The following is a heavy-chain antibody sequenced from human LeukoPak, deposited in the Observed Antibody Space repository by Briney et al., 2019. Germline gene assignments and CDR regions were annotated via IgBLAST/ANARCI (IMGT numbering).Heavy chain of an antibody. J-gene: IGHJ4*02. Sequence: ASVKVSCKASGYTFTGYYMHWVRQAPGQGLEWMGWINPNSGGTNYAQKFQGRVTMTRDTSISTAYMELSRLRSDDTAVYYCARVAYYYDSSGKGAIDYWGQGTLVTVSS. CDR2: INPNSGGT. CDR3: ARVAYYYDSSGKGAIDY. CDR1: GYTFTGYY. D-gene: IGHD3-22*01. V-gene: IGHV1-2*02.